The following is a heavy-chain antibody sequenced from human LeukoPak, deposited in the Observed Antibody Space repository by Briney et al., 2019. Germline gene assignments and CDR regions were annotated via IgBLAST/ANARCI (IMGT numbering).Heavy chain of an antibody. CDR2: IIPIFGTA. CDR3: AREASSSSVLYYYMDV. D-gene: IGHD6-13*01. V-gene: IGHV1-69*01. CDR1: GGTFSSYA. Sequence: ASVKVSCKASGGTFSSYAISWVRQAPGQGLEWMGGIIPIFGTANYAQKFQGRVTITADESTSTAYMELSSLRSEDTAVYYCAREASSSSVLYYYMDVWGKGTTVTVSS. J-gene: IGHJ6*03.